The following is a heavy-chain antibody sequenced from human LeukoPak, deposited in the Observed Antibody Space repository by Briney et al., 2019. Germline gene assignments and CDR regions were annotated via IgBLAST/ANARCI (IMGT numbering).Heavy chain of an antibody. CDR1: GYTFTSYD. CDR2: MNPNSGNT. Sequence: ASVKVSCKASGYTFTSYDINWVRQAAGQGLEWMGWMNPNSGNTGYAQKFQGRVTMTRNTSIGTAYMELSSLRSEDTAVYYCASQGVTTPGAFDYWGQGTLVTVSS. CDR3: ASQGVTTPGAFDY. D-gene: IGHD4-17*01. V-gene: IGHV1-8*01. J-gene: IGHJ4*02.